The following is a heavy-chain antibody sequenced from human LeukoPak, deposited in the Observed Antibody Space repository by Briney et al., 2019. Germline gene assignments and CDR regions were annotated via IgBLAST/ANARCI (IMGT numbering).Heavy chain of an antibody. D-gene: IGHD3-22*01. Sequence: SETLSLTCTVSGGSISSGSYYWSWIRQPAGKGLEWIGRIYTSGSTNYNPSLKSRVTISVDTSKNQFSLKLSSVTAADTAVYYCASGHYDSSGYVDDYWGQGTLVTVSS. CDR1: GGSISSGSYY. CDR3: ASGHYDSSGYVDDY. J-gene: IGHJ4*02. V-gene: IGHV4-61*02. CDR2: IYTSGST.